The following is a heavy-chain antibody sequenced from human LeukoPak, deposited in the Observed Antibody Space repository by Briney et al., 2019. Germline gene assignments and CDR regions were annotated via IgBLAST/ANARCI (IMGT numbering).Heavy chain of an antibody. V-gene: IGHV4-61*02. D-gene: IGHD2-2*01. CDR2: IYTSGST. CDR3: AREEGGGSSTSWPGPY. Sequence: SQTLSLTCTVSGGSISSGSYYWSWIRQPAGKGLEWIVRIYTSGSTNYNPSLKSRVTISVDTSKNQFSLKLSSVTAADTAVYYCAREEGGGSSTSWPGPYWGQGTLVTVSS. CDR1: GGSISSGSYY. J-gene: IGHJ4*02.